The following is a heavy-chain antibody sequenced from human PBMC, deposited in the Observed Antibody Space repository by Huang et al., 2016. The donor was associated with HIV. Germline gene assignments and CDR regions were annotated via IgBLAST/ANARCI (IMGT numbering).Heavy chain of an antibody. D-gene: IGHD6-13*01. J-gene: IGHJ3*01. CDR3: AREGETWYGRPTAAFEV. V-gene: IGHV1-69*14. Sequence: VQLTQSGPEVKRPGSSVRVACPASGGPFNTLAFNWGRQAPGQGLEYVGGIVPLWSATNYARRFRDRVTISADKSSRTVDVEVRGLSMADTAVFYCAREGETWYGRPTAAFEVWGQGTTVTVSS. CDR1: GGPFNTLA. CDR2: IVPLWSAT.